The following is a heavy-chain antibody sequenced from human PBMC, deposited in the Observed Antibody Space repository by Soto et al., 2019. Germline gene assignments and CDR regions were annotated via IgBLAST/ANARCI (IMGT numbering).Heavy chain of an antibody. J-gene: IGHJ4*02. CDR1: GFTFSSYS. Sequence: AGGSLRLSCAASGFTFSSYSMNWVRQAPGKGLEWVSSISSSSSYIYYADSVKGRFTISRDNAKNSLYLQMNSLRAEDTAVYYWARDLRGLSPIDSGGQGPLVTVS. CDR3: ARDLRGLSPIDS. V-gene: IGHV3-21*01. CDR2: ISSSSSYI.